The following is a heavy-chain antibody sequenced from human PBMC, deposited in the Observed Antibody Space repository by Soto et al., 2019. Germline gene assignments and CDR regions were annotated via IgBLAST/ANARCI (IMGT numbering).Heavy chain of an antibody. CDR3: AKARAYYYDSSALGDY. D-gene: IGHD3-22*01. J-gene: IGHJ4*02. Sequence: GGPLRLSCAASGFTFSSYGMHWVRQAPGKGLEWLAVISYDGSNKYYADSVKGRFTISRDNSKNTLYLQMNSLRAEDTAVYYCAKARAYYYDSSALGDYWGQGTLVTVSS. CDR1: GFTFSSYG. V-gene: IGHV3-30*18. CDR2: ISYDGSNK.